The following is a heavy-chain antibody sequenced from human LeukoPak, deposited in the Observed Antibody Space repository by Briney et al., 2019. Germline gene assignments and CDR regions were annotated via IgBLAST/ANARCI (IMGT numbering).Heavy chain of an antibody. Sequence: SETLSLTCTVSGGSISNYYWSWIRQPPGKGLEWIGYIYYSGSTNYNPSLRSRVTISVDTSKNQFSLKLSSVTAADTAVYYCARDGRGSGWFNFDYWGQGTLVTVSS. D-gene: IGHD6-19*01. V-gene: IGHV4-59*01. CDR1: GGSISNYY. CDR3: ARDGRGSGWFNFDY. CDR2: IYYSGST. J-gene: IGHJ4*02.